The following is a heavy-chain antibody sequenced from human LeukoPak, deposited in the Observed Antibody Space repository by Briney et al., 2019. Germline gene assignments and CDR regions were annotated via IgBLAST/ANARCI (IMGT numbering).Heavy chain of an antibody. V-gene: IGHV3-23*01. J-gene: IGHJ4*02. CDR3: AKYISGYAPNFDY. Sequence: GGSLRLSCAASGSTFCSYAMTWVRQAPGKGLEWVSVISDSGGTIHYADSVKGRFTISRDNSKNTLYLQMNSLRAEDTAVYYCAKYISGYAPNFDYWGQETLVTVSS. CDR1: GSTFCSYA. D-gene: IGHD6-19*01. CDR2: ISDSGGTI.